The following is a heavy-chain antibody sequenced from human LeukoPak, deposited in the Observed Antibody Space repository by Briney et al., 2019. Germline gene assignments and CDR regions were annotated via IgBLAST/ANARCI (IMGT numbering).Heavy chain of an antibody. CDR1: GGSISSYY. V-gene: IGHV4-59*01. CDR2: IYYSGST. D-gene: IGHD6-6*01. CDR3: ARVGIAARPGYMDV. J-gene: IGHJ6*03. Sequence: SETLSLTCTVSGGSISSYYWSWIRQPPGKGLEWIGYIYYSGSTNYNPSLKSRVTISVDTSKNQFSLKLSSVTAADTAVYYRARVGIAARPGYMDVWGKGTTVTVSS.